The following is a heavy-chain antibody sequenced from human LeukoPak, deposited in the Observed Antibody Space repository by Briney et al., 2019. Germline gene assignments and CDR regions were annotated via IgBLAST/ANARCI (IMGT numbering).Heavy chain of an antibody. CDR1: GFTFNIFA. CDR3: AKDQHGYDKPIDY. CDR2: ISGSGIST. V-gene: IGHV3-23*01. Sequence: GGSLRLSCAASGFTFNIFAMNWVRQASGRGLEWVSTISGSGISTYYADSVKGRFTISRDNFKNRLYLQINSLRDEDTAVYFCAKDQHGYDKPIDYWGQGTLVTVSS. D-gene: IGHD5-12*01. J-gene: IGHJ4*02.